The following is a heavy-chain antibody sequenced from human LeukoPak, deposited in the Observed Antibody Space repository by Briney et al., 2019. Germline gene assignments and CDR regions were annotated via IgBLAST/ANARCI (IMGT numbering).Heavy chain of an antibody. Sequence: SETLSLTCTVSGGSISSYYWSWIRQPAGKGLEWIGRIYTSGSTNYNPSLKSRVTMSVDTSKNQFSLKLSSVTAADTAVYYCARDTTTYGSEKYAIGMDVWGQGTTVTVSS. CDR1: GGSISSYY. J-gene: IGHJ6*02. CDR2: IYTSGST. CDR3: ARDTTTYGSEKYAIGMDV. V-gene: IGHV4-4*07. D-gene: IGHD3-10*01.